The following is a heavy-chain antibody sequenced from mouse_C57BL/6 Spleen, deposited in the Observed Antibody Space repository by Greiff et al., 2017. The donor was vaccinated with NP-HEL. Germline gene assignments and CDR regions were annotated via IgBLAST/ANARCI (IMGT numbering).Heavy chain of an antibody. V-gene: IGHV1-82*01. CDR2: IYPGDGDT. Sequence: VQLKESGPELVKPGASVKISCKASGYAFSSSWMNWVKQRPGKGLEWIGRIYPGDGDTNYNGKFKGKATLTADKSSSTAYMQLSSLTSEDSAVYFCALDSTGYCFDYWGQGTTLTVSS. D-gene: IGHD3-2*02. CDR1: GYAFSSSW. CDR3: ALDSTGYCFDY. J-gene: IGHJ2*01.